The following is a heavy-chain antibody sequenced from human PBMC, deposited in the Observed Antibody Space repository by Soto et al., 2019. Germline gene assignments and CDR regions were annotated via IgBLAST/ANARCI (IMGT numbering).Heavy chain of an antibody. J-gene: IGHJ5*02. CDR2: IYYSGST. Sequence: PSETLSLTCTVSGGSISSGDYYWSWIRQPPGKGLEWIGYIYYSGSTYYNPSLKSRVTISVDTSKNQFSLKLSSVTAADTAVYYCARGPMYDYGALNWFDPWGQGTLVTVSS. CDR1: GGSISSGDYY. D-gene: IGHD4-17*01. CDR3: ARGPMYDYGALNWFDP. V-gene: IGHV4-30-4*01.